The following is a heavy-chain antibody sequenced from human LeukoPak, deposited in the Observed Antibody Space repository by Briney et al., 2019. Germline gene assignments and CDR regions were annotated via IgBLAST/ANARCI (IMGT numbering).Heavy chain of an antibody. CDR1: GGSFSSYA. V-gene: IGHV1-69*06. J-gene: IGHJ3*02. CDR3: ARDLPFDGSGTYFPFDI. CDR2: IIPIFGTA. D-gene: IGHD3-10*01. Sequence: SVKVSCKASGGSFSSYAISWVRQAPGQGLEWMGGIIPIFGTANYAQKFQGRVTITADKSTSTAYMELSSLRSEDTAVYYCARDLPFDGSGTYFPFDIWGQGTMVTVSS.